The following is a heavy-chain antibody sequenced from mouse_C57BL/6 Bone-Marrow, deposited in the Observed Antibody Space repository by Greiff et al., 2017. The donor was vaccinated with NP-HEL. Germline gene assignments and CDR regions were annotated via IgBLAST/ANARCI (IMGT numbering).Heavy chain of an antibody. J-gene: IGHJ1*03. CDR3: TRWAYGSSYDWYFDV. CDR2: IDTETGGT. Sequence: VQLQQSGAELVRPGASVTLSCKASGYTFTDYEMHWVKQTPVHGLEWIGAIDTETGGTAYNQNVKGKAILTADKSCSTAYMELRSLTSEDSAVYYCTRWAYGSSYDWYFDVWGTGTTVTVSS. D-gene: IGHD1-1*01. CDR1: GYTFTDYE. V-gene: IGHV1-15*01.